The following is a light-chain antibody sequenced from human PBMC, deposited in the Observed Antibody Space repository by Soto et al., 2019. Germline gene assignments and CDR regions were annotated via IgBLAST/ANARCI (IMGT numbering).Light chain of an antibody. CDR3: GTWDNSLTGGGV. Sequence: QSVLTQPPSVSAAPGQTVTITCSGSGSNIGNNYVSWYQQLPGTAPKLLIYDNNKRPSGIPDRFSGSKSGTSATLSITGLQTGDEADYYCGTWDNSLTGGGVFGTGTKLTVL. CDR1: GSNIGNNY. V-gene: IGLV1-51*01. CDR2: DNN. J-gene: IGLJ1*01.